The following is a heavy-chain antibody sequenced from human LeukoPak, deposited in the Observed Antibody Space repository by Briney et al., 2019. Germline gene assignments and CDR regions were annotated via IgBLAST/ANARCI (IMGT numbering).Heavy chain of an antibody. CDR2: INPNSGGT. CDR1: GYTFTGYY. CDR3: ARVGGRPPEYCSSTSCYADY. D-gene: IGHD2-2*01. J-gene: IGHJ4*02. V-gene: IGHV1-2*02. Sequence: ASVKVSCKASGYTFTGYYIHWVRQAPGQGLEWMGWINPNSGGTNYAQKFQGRVTMTRDTSISTAYMELSRLRSDDTAVYYCARVGGRPPEYCSSTSCYADYWGQGTLVTVSS.